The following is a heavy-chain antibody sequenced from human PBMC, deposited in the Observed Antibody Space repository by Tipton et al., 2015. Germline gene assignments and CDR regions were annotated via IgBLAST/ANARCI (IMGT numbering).Heavy chain of an antibody. CDR1: GFTFTNYW. V-gene: IGHV3-74*01. CDR3: ARLVGVGSYYFDY. Sequence: SLRLSCAASGFTFTNYWMHWVRQAPGKGLVWVSRVNSDGSSTSYADSVKGRFTISRDNSKNTLYLQMNSLRAEDTAVYYCARLVGVGSYYFDYWGQGTLVTVSS. CDR2: VNSDGSST. J-gene: IGHJ4*02. D-gene: IGHD2-15*01.